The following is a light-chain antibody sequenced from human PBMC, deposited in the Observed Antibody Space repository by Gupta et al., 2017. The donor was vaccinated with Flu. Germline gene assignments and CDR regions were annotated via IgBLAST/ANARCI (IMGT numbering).Light chain of an antibody. CDR2: VAS. CDR3: HQLDGYPLT. Sequence: PSFLPASIGDRVTFTGRASQDIDSYLAWYQQKPGKAPKFLIYVASSLQSGVPSTFRGRGSGTEFTLTISSLLPEDFATYYCHQLDGYPLTFGGGTEVEI. J-gene: IGKJ4*01. CDR1: QDIDSY. V-gene: IGKV1-9*01.